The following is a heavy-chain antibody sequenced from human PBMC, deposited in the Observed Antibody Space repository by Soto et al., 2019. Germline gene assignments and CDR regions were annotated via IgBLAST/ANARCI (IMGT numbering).Heavy chain of an antibody. J-gene: IGHJ6*03. CDR1: GYTFTNYG. V-gene: IGHV1-18*01. D-gene: IGHD5-18*01. Sequence: GASVKVSCKASGYTFTNYGITWVRQAPGQGLEWMGWISAYNGDTNYTQRLQGRVTMTTDTSTSTAYMELRSLRSDDTAVYYCARAVAAMAFNYYYYYMDVWGKGTTVTVSS. CDR3: ARAVAAMAFNYYYYYMDV. CDR2: ISAYNGDT.